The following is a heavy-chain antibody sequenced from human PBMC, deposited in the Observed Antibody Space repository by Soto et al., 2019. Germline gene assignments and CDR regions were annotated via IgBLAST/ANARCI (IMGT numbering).Heavy chain of an antibody. CDR3: ATPHTNKAFDI. Sequence: ASVKVSCKASGYTFTSYYMHWVRQAPGQGLEWMGIINPSGGSTNYAQKFQGRVTMTRDTSTSTLYMELSSLRSEDTAVYYCATPHTNKAFDIWGQGTMVTVSS. CDR2: INPSGGST. J-gene: IGHJ3*02. V-gene: IGHV1-46*01. CDR1: GYTFTSYY. D-gene: IGHD1-1*01.